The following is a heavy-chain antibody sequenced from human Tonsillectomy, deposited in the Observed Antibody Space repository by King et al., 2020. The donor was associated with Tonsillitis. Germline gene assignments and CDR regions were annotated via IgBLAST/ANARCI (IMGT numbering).Heavy chain of an antibody. CDR2: ISGSAGGP. D-gene: IGHD5-24*01. J-gene: IGHJ4*02. CDR3: AKGWVEMDA. CDR1: GFTFSSCA. Sequence: VQLVESGGGLVQPGGSLRLSCAASGFTFSSCAMTCVRQAPGMRLEWVSAISGSAGGPYYADSVKGRFTISRENSKNTRYLPMNSLGAEDTAVYYCAKGWVEMDAWGQGTLVTVSS. V-gene: IGHV3-23*04.